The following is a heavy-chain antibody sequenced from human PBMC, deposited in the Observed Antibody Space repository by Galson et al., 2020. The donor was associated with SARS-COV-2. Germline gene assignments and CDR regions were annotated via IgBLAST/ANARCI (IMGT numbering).Heavy chain of an antibody. J-gene: IGHJ4*02. D-gene: IGHD6-19*01. CDR3: TRIDSGWYIPFDN. V-gene: IGHV1-2*02. CDR1: GYLFTGYS. CDR2: ISPNSGAT. Sequence: ASVKVSCKASGYLFTGYSIHRVRQAPGQGPEWMGWISPNSGATNYAQKFRGRVTMTADASIITAFMELSTLRSDDSAIYYCTRIDSGWYIPFDNWGQGTLVIVSS.